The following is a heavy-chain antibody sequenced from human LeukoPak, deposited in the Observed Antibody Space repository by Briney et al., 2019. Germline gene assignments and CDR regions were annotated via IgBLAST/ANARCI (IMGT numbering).Heavy chain of an antibody. J-gene: IGHJ4*02. V-gene: IGHV4-4*07. D-gene: IGHD3-22*01. CDR3: ARDVLLYYYDSSGYFDY. Sequence: SETLSLTCTVSGGSISSYYWSWIRQPAGKGLEWLGRIYTSGSTNYNPSLKSRVTMSVDTSKNQFSLKLSSVTAADTAVYYCARDVLLYYYDSSGYFDYWGQGTLVTVSS. CDR2: IYTSGST. CDR1: GGSISSYY.